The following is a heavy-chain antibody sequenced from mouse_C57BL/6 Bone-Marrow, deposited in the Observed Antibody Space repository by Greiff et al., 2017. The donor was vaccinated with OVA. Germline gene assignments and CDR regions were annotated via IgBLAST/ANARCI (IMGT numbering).Heavy chain of an antibody. CDR3: ARLVVTVRGVAMDY. CDR1: GYTFTSYW. CDR2: IIPSNGGT. V-gene: IGHV1-53*01. Sequence: QVQLQQSGTDLVKPGASVKLSCKASGYTFTSYWMPWVQQRPGQGLEWIGNIIPSNGGTNYTEKLKSKATLTVDKSASTVYLQLSSLTSDDAAVYYCARLVVTVRGVAMDYWGQGTSVTVSS. D-gene: IGHD2-3*01. J-gene: IGHJ4*01.